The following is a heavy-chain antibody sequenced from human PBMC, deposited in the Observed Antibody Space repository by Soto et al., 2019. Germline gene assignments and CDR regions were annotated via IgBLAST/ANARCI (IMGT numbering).Heavy chain of an antibody. CDR2: ISAYNGNT. V-gene: IGHV1-18*01. CDR3: ARDSFLLNAKHNYYIYS. D-gene: IGHD3-3*01. CDR1: GYTFTSYG. Sequence: ASVKVSCKASGYTFTSYGISWVRQAPGQGLEWMGWISAYNGNTNYAQKLQGRVTMTTDTSTSTAYMELRSLRSDDTAVYYCARDSFLLNAKHNYYIYSRAQGSLVTVSS. J-gene: IGHJ4*01.